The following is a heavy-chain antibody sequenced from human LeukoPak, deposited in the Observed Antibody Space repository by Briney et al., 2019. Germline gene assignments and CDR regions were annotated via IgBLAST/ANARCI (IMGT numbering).Heavy chain of an antibody. CDR1: GGSISNYY. CDR2: VYYSGST. J-gene: IGHJ5*02. CDR3: ARDGSSGYHNWFDP. Sequence: SETLSLTCTVSGGSISNYYWSWIRQPPGKGLEWIGYVYYSGSTKYNPSLKSRVTISVDTSKNQFSLKLNSVTAADTAVYYCARDGSSGYHNWFDPWGQGTLVTVSS. V-gene: IGHV4-59*01. D-gene: IGHD3-22*01.